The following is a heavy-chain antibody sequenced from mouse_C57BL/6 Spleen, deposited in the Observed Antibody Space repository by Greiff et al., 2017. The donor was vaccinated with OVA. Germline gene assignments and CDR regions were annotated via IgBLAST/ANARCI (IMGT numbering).Heavy chain of an antibody. CDR1: GYTFTDYA. CDR3: ARGEWLLRGDFDY. V-gene: IGHV1-67*01. CDR2: ISTYYGAA. J-gene: IGHJ2*01. D-gene: IGHD2-3*01. Sequence: QVQLQQSGPELVRPGVSVKISCKGSGYTFTDYAMHWVKQSHAKSLAWIGVISTYYGAASYNQKFKDKATMTVDKSSSTAYMELARLTSEDSAVYYCARGEWLLRGDFDYWGQGTTLTVSS.